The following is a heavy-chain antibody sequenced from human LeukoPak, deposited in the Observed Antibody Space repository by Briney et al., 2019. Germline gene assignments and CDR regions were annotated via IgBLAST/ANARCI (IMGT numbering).Heavy chain of an antibody. V-gene: IGHV3-53*04. CDR1: GFTVSSNY. CDR2: IYSGGST. Sequence: GGSLRLSCAASGFTVSSNYMSWVRQAPGKGLEWVSVIYSGGSTYYADSVKGRFTISRHNPKNTLYLQMNSLRAEDTAVYYCARDSGSYPDAFDIWGQGTMVTVSS. J-gene: IGHJ3*02. D-gene: IGHD1-26*01. CDR3: ARDSGSYPDAFDI.